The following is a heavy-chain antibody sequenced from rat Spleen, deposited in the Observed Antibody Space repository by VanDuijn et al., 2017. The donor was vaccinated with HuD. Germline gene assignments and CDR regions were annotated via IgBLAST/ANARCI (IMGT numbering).Heavy chain of an antibody. CDR1: GFTFSDYG. V-gene: IGHV5-29*01. CDR3: VRSIAAPRGYVMDA. Sequence: EVQLVESGGGLVQPGSPLKLSCAASGFTFSDYGMAWVRQAPTKGLEWVATISYGDSSGHSSTYYRDSVKGRFTISRDNAKSTLYLQMNSLRSEDTATYYCVRSIAAPRGYVMDAWGQGASVTVSS. D-gene: IGHD3-1*01. J-gene: IGHJ4*01. CDR2: ISYGDSSGHSST.